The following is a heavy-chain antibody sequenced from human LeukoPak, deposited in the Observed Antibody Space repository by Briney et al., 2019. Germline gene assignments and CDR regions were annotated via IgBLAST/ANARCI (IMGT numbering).Heavy chain of an antibody. CDR3: ARVVRGAFDI. V-gene: IGHV3-30*03. J-gene: IGHJ3*02. Sequence: GGSLRLSCAASGFTFSSYGMHWVRQAPGKGLEWVAVISYDGSNKYYADSVKGRFTISRDNSKNTLYLQMNSLRAEDTAVYYCARVVRGAFDIWGQGTMVTVSS. CDR1: GFTFSSYG. CDR2: ISYDGSNK.